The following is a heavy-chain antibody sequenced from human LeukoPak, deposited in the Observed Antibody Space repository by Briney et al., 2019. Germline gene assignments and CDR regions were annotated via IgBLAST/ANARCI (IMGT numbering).Heavy chain of an antibody. CDR2: ISKGGSTT. CDR3: ARDRSPVAY. J-gene: IGHJ4*02. V-gene: IGHV3-48*03. Sequence: GGSLRLFCAASGFTFSTYVMIWVRQVRGKGLEWASYISKGGSTTHYADSVKGRFTISRADAKNSVYLQMNILRAEDTGVYYCARDRSPVAYWGRGTLVTVSS. CDR1: GFTFSTYV. D-gene: IGHD4-23*01.